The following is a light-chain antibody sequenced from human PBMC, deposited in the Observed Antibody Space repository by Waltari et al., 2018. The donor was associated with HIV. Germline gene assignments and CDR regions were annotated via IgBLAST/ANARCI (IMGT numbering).Light chain of an antibody. CDR2: WVS. CDR3: TSYTVTHTYV. Sequence: HSALTQPASVSGSPGQSLTISCTGGSSDFDNYDSVSWYQQHPGKAPKVLIYWVSNRPSGVSTRFSGAKSDHTASLTISLQAEDEADYYRTSYTVTHTYVFGTGTKVTVL. J-gene: IGLJ1*01. V-gene: IGLV2-14*01. CDR1: SSDFDNYDS.